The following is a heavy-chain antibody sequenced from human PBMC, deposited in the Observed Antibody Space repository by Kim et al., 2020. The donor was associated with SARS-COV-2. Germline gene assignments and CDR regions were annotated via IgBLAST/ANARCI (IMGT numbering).Heavy chain of an antibody. J-gene: IGHJ4*02. CDR3: AREGTYCVGGNCLDGYYLGD. CDR2: ITGNADTT. V-gene: IGHV3-20*04. CDR1: GFPFDEYA. D-gene: IGHD2-15*01. Sequence: GGSLRLSCAASGFPFDEYATHWVRTSPGKRPEWVSLITGNADTTNYAASVKGRFIISRDNAKNSLYLDMTSLRADDTAFYFCAREGTYCVGGNCLDGYYLGDWGRGTRVTVSS.